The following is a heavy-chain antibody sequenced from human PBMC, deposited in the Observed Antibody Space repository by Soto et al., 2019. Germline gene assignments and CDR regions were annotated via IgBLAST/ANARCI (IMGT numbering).Heavy chain of an antibody. Sequence: TGGSLRLSCAASGFIFSSYGMVWVRQAPGKGLEWVAVIWFDGSNKYYADSVKGRFTISRDNSKNTLYLQMNSLRAADTAVYFCARDSDYSNFFDYWGQGTLVTVSS. CDR1: GFIFSSYG. D-gene: IGHD4-4*01. V-gene: IGHV3-33*01. J-gene: IGHJ4*02. CDR2: IWFDGSNK. CDR3: ARDSDYSNFFDY.